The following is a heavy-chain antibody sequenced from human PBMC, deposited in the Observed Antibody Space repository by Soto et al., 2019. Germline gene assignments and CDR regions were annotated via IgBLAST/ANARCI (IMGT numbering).Heavy chain of an antibody. V-gene: IGHV4-34*01. CDR3: ARDKITGLFDY. J-gene: IGHJ4*02. CDR2: INHSGSS. Sequence: QVQLQQWGAGLLKPSETLSLTCAVYGGSFSGYDWTWIRQPPGTGLEWIGEINHSGSSNYNPSLKRRVTISVGTSKNQFSRKLTSVTAADTAVYYCARDKITGLFDYWGQGTLVTVSS. CDR1: GGSFSGYD. D-gene: IGHD2-8*02.